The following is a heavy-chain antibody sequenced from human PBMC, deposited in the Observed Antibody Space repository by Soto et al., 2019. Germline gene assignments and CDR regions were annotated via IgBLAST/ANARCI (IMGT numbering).Heavy chain of an antibody. V-gene: IGHV1-69*13. Sequence: GASVKVSCKASGGTFSSYAISWVRQAPGQGLEWMGGIIPIFGTANYAQKFQGRVTITADESTSTAYMELSSLRSEDTAVYYCARDGGIAARPVTGGMDVWGQGTTVTVSS. J-gene: IGHJ6*02. CDR2: IIPIFGTA. D-gene: IGHD6-6*01. CDR1: GGTFSSYA. CDR3: ARDGGIAARPVTGGMDV.